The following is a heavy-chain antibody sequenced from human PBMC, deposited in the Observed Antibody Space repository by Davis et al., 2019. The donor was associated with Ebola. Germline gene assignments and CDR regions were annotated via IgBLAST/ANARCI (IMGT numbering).Heavy chain of an antibody. D-gene: IGHD3-10*01. J-gene: IGHJ4*02. CDR2: INHSGST. CDR1: GGSFSGYY. CDR3: ARLPGAGGFDY. Sequence: SETLSLTCAVYGGSFSGYYWSWIRQPPGKGLEWIGEINHSGSTNYNPSLKSRLIISIDTSKNQFSLKLSSVTAADTAVYYCARLPGAGGFDYWGQGTLVTVSS. V-gene: IGHV4-34*01.